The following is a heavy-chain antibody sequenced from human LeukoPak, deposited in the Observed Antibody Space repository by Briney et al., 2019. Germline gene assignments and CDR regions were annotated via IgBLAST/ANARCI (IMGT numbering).Heavy chain of an antibody. CDR3: ARDRGAAAGMNWFDP. D-gene: IGHD6-13*01. V-gene: IGHV4-59*01. CDR2: IYHSGNT. J-gene: IGHJ5*02. Sequence: SETLSLTCSVSGGSISSSYWSWIRQPPGKELEWIGYIYHSGNTRCNPSLKSRVTISVDTSKNEFSLRLTSVTAADTAFYYCARDRGAAAGMNWFDPWGQGILVTVSS. CDR1: GGSISSSY.